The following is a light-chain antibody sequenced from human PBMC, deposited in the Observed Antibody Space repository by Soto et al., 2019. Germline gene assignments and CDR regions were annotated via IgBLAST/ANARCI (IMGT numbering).Light chain of an antibody. Sequence: EIVMTQSHATLSLSPGQRATLSCRASQSVSSKLAWYQQRPGQAPMLLIYSASTRATGIPARFSGSGSGTEFTLTISSLQPDDFAVYYCQQYGSSGTFGQGTKVDIK. CDR3: QQYGSSGT. CDR1: QSVSSK. V-gene: IGKV3-15*01. CDR2: SAS. J-gene: IGKJ1*01.